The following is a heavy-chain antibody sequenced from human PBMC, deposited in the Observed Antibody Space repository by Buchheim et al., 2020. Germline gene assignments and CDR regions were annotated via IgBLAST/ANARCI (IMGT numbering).Heavy chain of an antibody. CDR2: IYDSGSA. V-gene: IGHV4-31*03. CDR1: GGSISSGGYY. Sequence: QVQLQESGPGLVKPSQTLSLTCSVSGGSISSGGYYWGWVRQHPGKGLEWIGYIYDSGSAYYNPSLKSRVFMSVDTSKNQFSLKLSSVTAADTAMYYCARGGTAHPANRGWDDYWGQGTL. J-gene: IGHJ4*02. CDR3: ARGGTAHPANRGWDDY. D-gene: IGHD2-15*01.